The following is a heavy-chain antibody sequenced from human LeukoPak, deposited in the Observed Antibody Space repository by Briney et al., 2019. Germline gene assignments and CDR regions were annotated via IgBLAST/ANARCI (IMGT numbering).Heavy chain of an antibody. V-gene: IGHV4-61*02. CDR3: ARETEGYCTNGVCYSYSYYFDY. J-gene: IGHJ4*02. Sequence: SETLSLTCTVSGGSISSGSYYWSWIRQPAGKGLEWIGRIYTSGSTNYNPSLKSRVTISVDTPKNQISLKLSSVTAADTAVYYCARETEGYCTNGVCYSYSYYFDYWGQGTLVTVSS. CDR2: IYTSGST. CDR1: GGSISSGSYY. D-gene: IGHD2-8*01.